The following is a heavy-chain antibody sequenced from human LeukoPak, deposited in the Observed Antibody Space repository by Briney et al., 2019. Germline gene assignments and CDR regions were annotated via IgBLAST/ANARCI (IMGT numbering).Heavy chain of an antibody. D-gene: IGHD3-9*01. CDR2: INHSGST. Sequence: PSETLSLTCAVYGGSFSGYYWSWIRQPPGKGLEWIGEINHSGSTNYNPSLKSRVTISVDTSKNQFSLKLSSVTAADTAVYYCARGRLRYFDWLLPAKNWFDPWGQETLVTVSS. CDR3: ARGRLRYFDWLLPAKNWFDP. J-gene: IGHJ5*02. CDR1: GGSFSGYY. V-gene: IGHV4-34*01.